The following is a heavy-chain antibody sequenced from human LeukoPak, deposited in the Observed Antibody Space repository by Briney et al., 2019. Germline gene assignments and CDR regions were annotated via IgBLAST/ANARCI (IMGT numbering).Heavy chain of an antibody. CDR2: MNPNSGNT. D-gene: IGHD3-10*01. CDR1: GYTFPSYD. Sequence: ASVKVSCKASGYTFPSYDINWVRQATGQALEWMGWMNPNSGNTGYAQKFQGRVTNTRNTSISTAYMELSSLRSEDTAVYYCARGRKNYGSGRGVYYYYYMDVWGKGTTVTVSS. CDR3: ARGRKNYGSGRGVYYYYYMDV. V-gene: IGHV1-8*01. J-gene: IGHJ6*03.